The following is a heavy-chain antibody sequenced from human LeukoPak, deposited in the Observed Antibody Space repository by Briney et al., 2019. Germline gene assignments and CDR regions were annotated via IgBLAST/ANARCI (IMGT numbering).Heavy chain of an antibody. D-gene: IGHD3-9*01. CDR2: TSGSGGST. Sequence: GVPLRLSCAASGFTFSSYAMSWARQVPGKGLEWVSVTSGSGGSTYYADSVKGRFTISRDNSKNTLYLQMNSLRAEDTAVYYCAKAHYDILTGYPFDYWGQGTLVTVSS. J-gene: IGHJ4*02. CDR1: GFTFSSYA. CDR3: AKAHYDILTGYPFDY. V-gene: IGHV3-23*01.